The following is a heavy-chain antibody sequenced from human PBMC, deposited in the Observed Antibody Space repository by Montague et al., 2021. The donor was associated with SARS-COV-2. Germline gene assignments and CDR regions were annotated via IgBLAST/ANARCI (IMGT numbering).Heavy chain of an antibody. CDR1: GGSFTADF. Sequence: SETLSLTCTVSGGSFTADFFCWIRDRQGPGLGWVGVVSNSDSSSSYQNLKRRVTITRATSKTQFSLTLSSVTAAATAVYYCDRGSYGPDAFDIWGQGTMVTVSS. V-gene: IGHV4-34*01. D-gene: IGHD5-18*01. J-gene: IGHJ3*02. CDR2: VSNSDSS. CDR3: DRGSYGPDAFDI.